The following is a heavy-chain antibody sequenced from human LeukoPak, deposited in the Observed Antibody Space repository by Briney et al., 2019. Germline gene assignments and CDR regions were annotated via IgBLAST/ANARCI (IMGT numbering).Heavy chain of an antibody. CDR3: ARRKVLGIVGAITLSAFDI. V-gene: IGHV4-38-2*01. J-gene: IGHJ3*02. CDR1: GYSISSGYY. Sequence: PSETLSLTCAVSGYSISSGYYWGRIRQPPGKGLEWIGSIYHSGSTYYNPSLKSRVTISVDTSKNQFSLKLSSVAAADTAVYYCARRKVLGIVGAITLSAFDIWGQGTMVTVSS. CDR2: IYHSGST. D-gene: IGHD1-26*01.